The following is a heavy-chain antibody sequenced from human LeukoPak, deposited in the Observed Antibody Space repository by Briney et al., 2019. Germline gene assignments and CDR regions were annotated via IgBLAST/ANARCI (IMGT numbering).Heavy chain of an antibody. D-gene: IGHD4-11*01. CDR3: ARGRLQYYYYYYYYMDV. J-gene: IGHJ6*03. Sequence: PSETLSLTCAVYGGSFSGYYWSWIRQPPGKGLEWIGEINHSGSTNYNPSLKSRVTISVDTSKNQFSLKLSSVTAADTAVYYCARGRLQYYYYYYYYMDVWGKGTTVTVSS. CDR2: INHSGST. V-gene: IGHV4-34*01. CDR1: GGSFSGYY.